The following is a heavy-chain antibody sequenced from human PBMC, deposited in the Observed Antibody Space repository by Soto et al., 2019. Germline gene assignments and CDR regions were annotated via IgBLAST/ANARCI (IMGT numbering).Heavy chain of an antibody. CDR1: GFTFSNAW. J-gene: IGHJ3*02. CDR2: ISSSSSYI. CDR3: ARDVLTGTRGAFDI. D-gene: IGHD1-20*01. Sequence: GGSLRLSCAASGFTFSNAWMNWVRQAPGKGLEWVPSISSSSSYIYYADSVKGRFTISRDNAKNSLYLQMNSLRAEDTAVYYCARDVLTGTRGAFDIWGQGTMVTVSS. V-gene: IGHV3-21*01.